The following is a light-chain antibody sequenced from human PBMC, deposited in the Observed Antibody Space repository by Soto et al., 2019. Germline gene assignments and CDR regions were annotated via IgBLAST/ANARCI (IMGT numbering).Light chain of an antibody. CDR3: TSNGATYTFFYV. CDR2: EVS. V-gene: IGLV2-8*01. CDR1: SSDVGAYNY. Sequence: QSVLTQPPSASGSPGQSVTISCTGTSSDVGAYNYVSWYQQLPGKAPKLIIYEVSKRPSGVPDRFAGSKSGNTASLTVSGLRAGDEVDYYCTSNGATYTFFYVFGTGSKVTVL. J-gene: IGLJ1*01.